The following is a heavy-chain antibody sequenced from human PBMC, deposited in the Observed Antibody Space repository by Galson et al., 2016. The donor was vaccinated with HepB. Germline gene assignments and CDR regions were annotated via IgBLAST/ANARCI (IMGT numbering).Heavy chain of an antibody. V-gene: IGHV4-4*02. CDR3: ARVSGVHNYFDY. CDR1: GGSISSSNW. CDR2: IYHSGST. Sequence: SETLSLTCAVSGGSISSSNWWSWVRQPPGKGLEWIGDIYHSGSTNYNPSLKSRVTISVDKSKNQFSLKLSSVTAADTAVYYCARVSGVHNYFDYWGQGTLVTVSS. J-gene: IGHJ4*02. D-gene: IGHD7-27*01.